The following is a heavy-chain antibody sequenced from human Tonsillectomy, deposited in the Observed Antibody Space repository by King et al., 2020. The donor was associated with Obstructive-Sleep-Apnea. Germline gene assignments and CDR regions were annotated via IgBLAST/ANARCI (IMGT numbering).Heavy chain of an antibody. J-gene: IGHJ4*02. V-gene: IGHV7-4-1*02. CDR1: GYTFTRYA. CDR3: ARESWTSYFDH. Sequence: LQLVQSGSELKKPGASVKVSCKASGYTFTRYAVNWVRQAPGQGLEWMGYINTNTGNPKYAEGFTGRFVFSLDTSVRTAYLHISSLKAEDTAISYCARESWTSYFDHWGQGTLVTVSS. CDR2: INTNTGNP. D-gene: IGHD3/OR15-3a*01.